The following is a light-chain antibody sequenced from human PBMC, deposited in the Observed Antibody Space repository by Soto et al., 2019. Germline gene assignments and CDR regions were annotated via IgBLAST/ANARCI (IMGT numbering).Light chain of an antibody. CDR1: QSISNW. CDR2: DAS. CDR3: QKYNSYSRK. Sequence: DIQMTHSPSTLSASVLYIVTITFRASQSISNWLALYQQKPGKAPKLLIYDASSLESGVSLRFSGSGSGTEFTLTISSLQPDDFATYYCQKYNSYSRKFGQGTKVDIK. J-gene: IGKJ1*01. V-gene: IGKV1-5*01.